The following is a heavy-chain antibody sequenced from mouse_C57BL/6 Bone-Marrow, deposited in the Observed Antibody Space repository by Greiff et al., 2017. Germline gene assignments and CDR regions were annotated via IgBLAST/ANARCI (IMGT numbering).Heavy chain of an antibody. CDR1: GYTFTSYG. V-gene: IGHV1-81*01. CDR2: IYPRSGNT. CDR3: ARRLLPWYFDV. D-gene: IGHD1-1*01. Sequence: QVQLQQSGAELARPGASVKLSCKASGYTFTSYGISWVKQRTGQGLEWIGEIYPRSGNTYYNEKFKGKATLTADKSSSTAYMELRSLTSEDSAVYFCARRLLPWYFDVWGTGTTVTVSS. J-gene: IGHJ1*03.